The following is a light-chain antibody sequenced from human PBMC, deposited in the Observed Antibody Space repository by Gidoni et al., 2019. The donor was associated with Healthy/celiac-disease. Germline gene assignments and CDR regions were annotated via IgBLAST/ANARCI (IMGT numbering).Light chain of an antibody. Sequence: QSALTQPRSVSGSPGQSVTISCTGTSSDVGGYNYVPWYQQHPGKAPNLMIYDVSKRPSGVPDRFSGSKSGNTASLTISGLQAEDEADYYCCSYAGSYTHVVFGGGTKLTVL. J-gene: IGLJ2*01. CDR3: CSYAGSYTHVV. CDR1: SSDVGGYNY. V-gene: IGLV2-11*01. CDR2: DVS.